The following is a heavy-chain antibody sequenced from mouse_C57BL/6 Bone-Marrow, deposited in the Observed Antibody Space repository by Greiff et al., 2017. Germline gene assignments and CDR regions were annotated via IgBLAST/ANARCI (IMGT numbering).Heavy chain of an antibody. CDR3: ARSANWVYAMVY. V-gene: IGHV7-1*01. D-gene: IGHD4-1*01. CDR2: SRNKANDYTT. CDR1: GFTFSDFY. Sequence: EVQVVESGGGLVQSGRSLRLSCATSGFTFSDFYMAWVRQAPGKGLEWIAASRNKANDYTTEYSASVRGRFIFSSATSQSILYLQMNARRTEDTAIYYCARSANWVYAMVYWGQGTSVTVSA. J-gene: IGHJ4*01.